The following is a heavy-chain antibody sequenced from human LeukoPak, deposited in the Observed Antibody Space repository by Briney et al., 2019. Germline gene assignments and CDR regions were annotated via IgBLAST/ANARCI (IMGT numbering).Heavy chain of an antibody. J-gene: IGHJ4*02. D-gene: IGHD3-9*01. CDR3: ASAPLTYYDILTGYPVDY. CDR2: ISYDGSNK. Sequence: PGRSLRLSCAASGFTFSSYAMHWVRQAPGKGLEWVAVISYDGSNKYYADSVKGRFTISRDNTKNTLYLQMNSLRAEDTAVYYCASAPLTYYDILTGYPVDYWGQGTLVTVSS. CDR1: GFTFSSYA. V-gene: IGHV3-30-3*01.